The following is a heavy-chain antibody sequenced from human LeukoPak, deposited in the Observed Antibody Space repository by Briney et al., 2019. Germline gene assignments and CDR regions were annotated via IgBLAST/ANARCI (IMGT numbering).Heavy chain of an antibody. V-gene: IGHV3-33*06. CDR3: AKGGYSYNYYYMDV. J-gene: IGHJ6*03. CDR2: IWYDGSNK. CDR1: GFTFSSYG. Sequence: GGSLRLSCAASGFTFSSYGMHWVRQAPGKGLEWVAVIWYDGSNKYYADSVKGRFTISRDNSKNTLYLQMNSLRAEDTAVYYCAKGGYSYNYYYMDVWGKGTMVTVSS. D-gene: IGHD5-18*01.